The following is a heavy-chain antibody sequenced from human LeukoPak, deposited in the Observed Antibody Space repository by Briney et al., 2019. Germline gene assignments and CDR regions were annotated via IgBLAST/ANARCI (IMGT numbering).Heavy chain of an antibody. J-gene: IGHJ6*02. V-gene: IGHV4-34*01. CDR2: INHSGST. Sequence: SETLSLTCAVYGGSFSGYYWSWIRQPPGKGPEWIGEINHSGSTNYNPSLKSRVTISVDTSKNQFSLKLSSVTAADTAVYYCAGYYGMDVWGQGTTVTVSS. CDR1: GGSFSGYY. CDR3: AGYYGMDV.